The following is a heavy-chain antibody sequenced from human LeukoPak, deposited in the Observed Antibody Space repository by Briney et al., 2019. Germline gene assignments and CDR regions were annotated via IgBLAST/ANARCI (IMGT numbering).Heavy chain of an antibody. D-gene: IGHD5-18*01. CDR2: ISGSGGST. CDR3: AKDERIQLWLVYYYYMDV. CDR1: GLTFSSYA. V-gene: IGHV3-23*01. Sequence: GGSLRLSCAASGLTFSSYAMSWVRQAPGKGLEWVSAISGSGGSTYYADSVKGRFTISRDNSKNTLYLQMNSLRAEDTAVYYCAKDERIQLWLVYYYYMDVWGKGTTVTVSS. J-gene: IGHJ6*03.